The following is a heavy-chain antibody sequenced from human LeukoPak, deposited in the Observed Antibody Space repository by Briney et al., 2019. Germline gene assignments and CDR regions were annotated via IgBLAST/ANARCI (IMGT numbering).Heavy chain of an antibody. Sequence: GGSLRLSCVPSGFTLSSYAMSWVRQAPGEGLEWVSGISGSGVTTYYADSVKGRFTISRDNSKSTLFLQLNSLRAEDTALYYCAPGGAYDSGTWFDPWGQGTLVSVSS. J-gene: IGHJ5*02. CDR2: ISGSGVTT. CDR1: GFTLSSYA. V-gene: IGHV3-23*01. CDR3: APGGAYDSGTWFDP. D-gene: IGHD3-10*01.